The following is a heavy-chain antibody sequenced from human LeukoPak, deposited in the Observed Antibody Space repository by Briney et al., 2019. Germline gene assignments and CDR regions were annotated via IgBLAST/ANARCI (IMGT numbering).Heavy chain of an antibody. V-gene: IGHV3-23*01. CDR1: GFTFSSYW. J-gene: IGHJ4*02. CDR3: AKGGNSFFDY. D-gene: IGHD4-23*01. Sequence: GGSLRLSCAASGFTFSSYWMHWVRQAPGKGLEWVSAISGSGGSTYYADSVKGRFTISRDNSKNTLYLQMNSLRAEDTAVYYCAKGGNSFFDYWGQGTLVTVSS. CDR2: ISGSGGST.